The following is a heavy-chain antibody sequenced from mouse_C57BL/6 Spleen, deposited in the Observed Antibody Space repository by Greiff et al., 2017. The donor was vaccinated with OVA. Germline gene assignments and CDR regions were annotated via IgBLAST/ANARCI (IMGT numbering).Heavy chain of an antibody. CDR3: ARLYYDYDSSWFAY. CDR1: GFTFSSYG. V-gene: IGHV5-6*01. Sequence: EVKLMESGGDLVKPGGSLKLSCAASGFTFSSYGMSWVRQTPDKRLEWVATISSGGSYTYYPDSVKGRFTISRDNAKNTLYLQMSSLKSEDTAMYYCARLYYDYDSSWFAYWGQGTLVTVSA. J-gene: IGHJ3*01. CDR2: ISSGGSYT. D-gene: IGHD2-4*01.